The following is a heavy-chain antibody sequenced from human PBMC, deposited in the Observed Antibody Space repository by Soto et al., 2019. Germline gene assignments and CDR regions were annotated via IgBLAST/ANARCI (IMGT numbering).Heavy chain of an antibody. CDR3: ARQERAAAGTNY. Sequence: SETLSLTCIVSAGSISSTTYYWGWIRQPPGKGLEWIGSIYYSGSPSYNPSLKSRVTISVDASKDQFSLRLSSVTAADTAVYYCARQERAAAGTNYWGQGTLVTVSS. CDR2: IYYSGSP. J-gene: IGHJ4*02. D-gene: IGHD6-13*01. CDR1: AGSISSTTYY. V-gene: IGHV4-39*01.